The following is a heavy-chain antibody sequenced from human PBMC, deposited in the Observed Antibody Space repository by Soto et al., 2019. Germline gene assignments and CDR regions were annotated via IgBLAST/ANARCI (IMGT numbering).Heavy chain of an antibody. CDR3: ATNRGYCSSTSCSTYFYY. D-gene: IGHD2-2*02. J-gene: IGHJ4*02. V-gene: IGHV1-24*01. Sequence: ASVKVSCKVSRYTLTELSMHWVRQAPGKGLEWMGGFDPEDGETIYAQKFQGRVTMTEDTSTDTAYMELSSLRSEDTAVYYCATNRGYCSSTSCSTYFYYWGQGTVVTVSS. CDR1: RYTLTELS. CDR2: FDPEDGET.